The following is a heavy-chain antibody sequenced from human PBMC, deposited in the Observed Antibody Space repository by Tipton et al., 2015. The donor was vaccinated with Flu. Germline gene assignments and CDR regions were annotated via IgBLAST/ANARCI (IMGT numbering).Heavy chain of an antibody. J-gene: IGHJ4*02. D-gene: IGHD6-19*01. CDR1: GGSISSYY. Sequence: LRLSCTVSGGSISSYYWCWIRQPAGKGLEWIGRIYTSGSTNYNPSLKSRVTMSVDTYKNQFSLKLSSVTAADTAVYYCARTLSGWYGYYFDYWGQGTLVTVSS. V-gene: IGHV4-4*07. CDR2: IYTSGST. CDR3: ARTLSGWYGYYFDY.